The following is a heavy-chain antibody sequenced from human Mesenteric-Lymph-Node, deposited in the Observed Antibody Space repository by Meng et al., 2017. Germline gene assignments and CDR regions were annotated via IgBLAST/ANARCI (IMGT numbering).Heavy chain of an antibody. Sequence: ASVKVSCKASGYTFTSYAMHWVRQAPGQRLEWMGWINAGNGNTKYSQKFQGRVTITRDTSASTAYMELSSLRSEDTAVYYCARDLYDFWSGYSYGMDVWGQGTTVTVSS. CDR1: GYTFTSYA. V-gene: IGHV1-3*01. CDR3: ARDLYDFWSGYSYGMDV. D-gene: IGHD3-3*01. CDR2: INAGNGNT. J-gene: IGHJ6*02.